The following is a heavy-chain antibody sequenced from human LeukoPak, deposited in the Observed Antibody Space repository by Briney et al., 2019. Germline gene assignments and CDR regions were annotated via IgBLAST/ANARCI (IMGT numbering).Heavy chain of an antibody. D-gene: IGHD3-22*01. J-gene: IGHJ4*02. CDR1: GGSISSSSCY. CDR2: IYYSGST. CDR3: ARSDGSSSGYSLLHGVRPTKYDY. Sequence: SETLSLTCTVSGGSISSSSCYWGWIRQPPGKGLEWIGSIYYSGSTYYNPSLKSRVTISVDTSKNQFSLKLSSVTAADTAVYYCARSDGSSSGYSLLHGVRPTKYDYWGQGTLVTVSS. V-gene: IGHV4-39*01.